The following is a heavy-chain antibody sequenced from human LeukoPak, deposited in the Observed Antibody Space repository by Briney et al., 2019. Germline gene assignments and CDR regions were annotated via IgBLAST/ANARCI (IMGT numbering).Heavy chain of an antibody. D-gene: IGHD5-24*01. V-gene: IGHV1-69*06. Sequence: SVKVSCKASGGTFSSYAISWVRQAPGQGLEWMGGIIPIFGTANYAQKFQGRVTITADKSTSTAYMELSSLRSEDTAVYYCARMATITNWFDPWGQGTLVTVSS. CDR3: ARMATITNWFDP. CDR2: IIPIFGTA. J-gene: IGHJ5*02. CDR1: GGTFSSYA.